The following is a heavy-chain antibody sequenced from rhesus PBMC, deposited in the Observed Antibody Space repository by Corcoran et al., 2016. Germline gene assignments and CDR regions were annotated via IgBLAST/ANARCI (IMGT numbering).Heavy chain of an antibody. D-gene: IGHD3-22*01. CDR1: GFTFGSYA. CDR2: IIPLVGIT. Sequence: QVQLVQSGAEVKKPGASVKGSCKASGFTFGSYAISWVRQAPGQGLEWRGVIIPLVGITDYAEKFQGRVKITAATSTSTAYMELSSLRAEDTAVYYCASRRTGWRDYYPFDYWGQGVLVTVSS. J-gene: IGHJ4*01. CDR3: ASRRTGWRDYYPFDY. V-gene: IGHV1-198*02.